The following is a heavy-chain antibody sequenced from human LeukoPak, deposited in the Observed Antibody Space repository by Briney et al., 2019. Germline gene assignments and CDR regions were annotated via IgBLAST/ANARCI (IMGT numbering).Heavy chain of an antibody. CDR3: ARGLEAVAGIRNYYYMDV. D-gene: IGHD6-19*01. CDR1: GGSISSYY. J-gene: IGHJ6*03. CDR2: IYYSGSA. V-gene: IGHV4-59*12. Sequence: SETLSLTCTVSGGSISSYYWSWIRQPPGKGLEWIGYIYYSGSANYNPSLKSRVTISVDTSKNQFSLKLSSVTAADTAVYYCARGLEAVAGIRNYYYMDVWGKGTTVTVSS.